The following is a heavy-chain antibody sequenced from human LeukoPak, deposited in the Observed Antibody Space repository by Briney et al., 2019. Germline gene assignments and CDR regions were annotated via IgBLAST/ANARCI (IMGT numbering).Heavy chain of an antibody. CDR3: AVALIAAAARGGY. CDR1: GGSISSGGYS. CDR2: IYHSGST. D-gene: IGHD6-13*01. Sequence: PSQTLSLTCAVSGGSISSGGYSWSWIRQPPGKGLEWIGYIYHSGSTYYNPSLKSRVTISVDRSKNQFSLKLSSVTAADTAVYYCAVALIAAAARGGYWGQGTLVTVSS. V-gene: IGHV4-30-2*01. J-gene: IGHJ4*02.